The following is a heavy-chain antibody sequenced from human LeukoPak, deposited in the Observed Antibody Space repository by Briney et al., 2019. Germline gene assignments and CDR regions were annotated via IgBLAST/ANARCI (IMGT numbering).Heavy chain of an antibody. CDR3: AVASSVPAAIGFYYYGMDV. D-gene: IGHD2-2*01. V-gene: IGHV3-7*01. Sequence: PGGSLRLSCAASGFTFSSYWMSWVRQAPGKGLEWVANIKQDGSEKYYVDSVKGRFTISRDNAKNSLYLQMNSLRAEDTAVYYCAVASSVPAAIGFYYYGMDVWGHGTTVTVSS. CDR1: GFTFSSYW. J-gene: IGHJ6*02. CDR2: IKQDGSEK.